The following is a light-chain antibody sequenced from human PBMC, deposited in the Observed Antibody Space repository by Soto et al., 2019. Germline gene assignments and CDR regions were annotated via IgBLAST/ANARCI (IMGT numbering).Light chain of an antibody. Sequence: QSVLTQPASVSGSPGQSITISCTGTSSDVGGYNHVSWYQHHPGKAPKLMIYDVSNRPSGVSSRFSGSKSGNTASLTISRLQAVDEGDYYCSSYTTSGTPVFGGGTKLTVL. CDR1: SSDVGGYNH. V-gene: IGLV2-14*03. CDR3: SSYTTSGTPV. CDR2: DVS. J-gene: IGLJ2*01.